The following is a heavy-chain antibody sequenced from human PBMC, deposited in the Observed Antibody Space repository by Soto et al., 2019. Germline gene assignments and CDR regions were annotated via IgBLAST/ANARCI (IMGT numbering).Heavy chain of an antibody. J-gene: IGHJ5*02. CDR1: GYTFTSYG. CDR3: ARDTAMVTA. D-gene: IGHD5-18*01. V-gene: IGHV1-69*13. Sequence: GASVKVSCKASGYTFTSYGISWVRQAPGQGLEWMGGIIPIFGTANYAQKFQGRVTITADESTSTAYMELSSLRSEDTAVYYCARDTAMVTAWGQGTLVTVSS. CDR2: IIPIFGTA.